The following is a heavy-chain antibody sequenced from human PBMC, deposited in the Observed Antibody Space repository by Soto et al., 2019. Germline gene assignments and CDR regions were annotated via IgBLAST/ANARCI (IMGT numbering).Heavy chain of an antibody. V-gene: IGHV1-69*01. CDR2: IIPIFGTA. D-gene: IGHD1-26*01. J-gene: IGHJ4*02. CDR1: GGTFSSYS. CDR3: ARDGGRHSGGIDY. Sequence: QVXLVQSGAEVKKPGSSVKVSCKASGGTFSSYSINWXXXAPGQGLEWMGEIIPIFGTANYAQKFQGRVTITADESTSTAYMELSSLRSEDTAVYYCARDGGRHSGGIDYWGQGTLVTVSS.